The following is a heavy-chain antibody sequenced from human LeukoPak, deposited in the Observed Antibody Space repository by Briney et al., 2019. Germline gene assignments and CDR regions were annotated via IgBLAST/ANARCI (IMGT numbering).Heavy chain of an antibody. Sequence: GESLKISCKGSGYSFTSYWISWVRQMPGKGLEWMGRIDPSDSYTNYSPSFQGHVTISADKSISTAYLQWSSLKASDTAMYYCASQLYSSGWVDYWGQGTTVTVSS. J-gene: IGHJ4*03. D-gene: IGHD6-19*01. CDR3: ASQLYSSGWVDY. CDR2: IDPSDSYT. CDR1: GYSFTSYW. V-gene: IGHV5-10-1*01.